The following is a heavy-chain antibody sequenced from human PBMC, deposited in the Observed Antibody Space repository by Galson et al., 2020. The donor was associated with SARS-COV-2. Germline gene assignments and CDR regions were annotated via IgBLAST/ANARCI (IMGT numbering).Heavy chain of an antibody. CDR2: SYHSGST. V-gene: IGHV4-30-2*01. Sequence: ETSETLSLTCTVSGGSISSGGYSWSWIRPPPGKGLEWIGYSYHSGSTYYNPSPKSRVTISVDRSKNQFSLKLSSVTAADTAVYYCARARESGSGTWFDPWGQGTLVTVSS. D-gene: IGHD3-10*01. CDR3: ARARESGSGTWFDP. J-gene: IGHJ5*02. CDR1: GGSISSGGYS.